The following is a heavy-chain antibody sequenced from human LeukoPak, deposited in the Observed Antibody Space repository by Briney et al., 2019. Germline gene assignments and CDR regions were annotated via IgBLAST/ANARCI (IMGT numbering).Heavy chain of an antibody. Sequence: GGSLRLSCAASGFTFDDYAMHWVRQAPGKGLEWVSYITGSGTTVYYADSVKGRFTISRDNAKNLLYLQMSSLRAEDTAVYYCARDQGAYTYGRHYFYCGMDVWGQETTVTVSS. CDR2: ITGSGTTV. J-gene: IGHJ6*02. D-gene: IGHD5-18*01. CDR1: GFTFDDYA. CDR3: ARDQGAYTYGRHYFYCGMDV. V-gene: IGHV3-48*03.